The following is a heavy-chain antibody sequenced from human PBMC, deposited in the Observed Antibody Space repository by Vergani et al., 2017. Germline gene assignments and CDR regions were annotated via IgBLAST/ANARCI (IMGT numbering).Heavy chain of an antibody. CDR1: GHSISSGYY. V-gene: IGHV4-38-2*01. J-gene: IGHJ4*02. D-gene: IGHD5-18*01. CDR3: ASGVTAYYFDY. CDR2: IYHSGST. Sequence: QVQLQESGPGLVKPSETLSLTCAVSGHSISSGYYWGWIRQPPGKGLEWIGSIYHSGSTYYNPSLKSRVTISVDTSKNQFSLKLSSVTAADTAVYYCASGVTAYYFDYWGQGTLVTVSS.